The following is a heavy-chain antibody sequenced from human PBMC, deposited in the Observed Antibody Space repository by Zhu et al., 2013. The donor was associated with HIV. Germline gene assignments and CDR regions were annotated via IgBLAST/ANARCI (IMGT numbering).Heavy chain of an antibody. D-gene: IGHD6-6*01. V-gene: IGHV1-2*02. CDR3: ARGYSRSSPDWYLDL. J-gene: IGHJ2*01. CDR1: GYTFTDYY. CDR2: INPNNGGA. Sequence: QVQLVQSGAEVKKPGASVRVSCKASGYTFTDYYIHWVRQAPGQGLEWMGWINPNNGGAKYAQNFQGRVTMTRDTSISTAHMDLSSLRSDATAVYYCARGYSRSSPDWYLDLWGLAPWSLSPQ.